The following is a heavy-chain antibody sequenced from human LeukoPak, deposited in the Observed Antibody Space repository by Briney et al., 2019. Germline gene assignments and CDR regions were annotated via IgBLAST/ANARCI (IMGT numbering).Heavy chain of an antibody. J-gene: IGHJ3*02. CDR1: GGSISSGDYY. CDR3: ARGGIVVVTDAFDI. V-gene: IGHV4-30-4*01. CDR2: MYYSGST. Sequence: SQTLSLTCTVSGGSISSGDYYWSWIRQPPGKGLEWIGYMYYSGSTYYNPSLKSRVTISVDTSKNQFSLKLSSVTAADTAVYYCARGGIVVVTDAFDIWGQGTMVTVSS. D-gene: IGHD3-22*01.